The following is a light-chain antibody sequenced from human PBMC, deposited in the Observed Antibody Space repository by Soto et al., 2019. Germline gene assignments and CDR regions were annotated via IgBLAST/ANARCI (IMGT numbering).Light chain of an antibody. J-gene: IGKJ1*01. CDR2: GAS. CDR1: QGITTY. V-gene: IGKV1-39*01. Sequence: VVDTVNNNCRASQGITTYSNWYQQKPGKAPTLLMCGASNLQSGVPSRFSGNGSGTEFTVTISSLQSDDFTTYFCHQAHSIPETLRHGTKVDIK. CDR3: HQAHSIPET.